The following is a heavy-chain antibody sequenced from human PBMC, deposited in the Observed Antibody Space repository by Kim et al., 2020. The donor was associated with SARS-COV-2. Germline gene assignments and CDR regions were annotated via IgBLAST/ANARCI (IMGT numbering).Heavy chain of an antibody. CDR3: GRRRYVDYAFDM. CDR2: IYYTGTT. J-gene: IGHJ3*02. D-gene: IGHD4-17*01. CDR1: GGSISSYY. V-gene: IGHV4-59*08. Sequence: SETLSLTCTVSGGSISSYYWTWIRQPPGKGLQWIGNIYYTGTTDYNPSLKSRVSMSIDRSDDRSSLSLTSLTAADTALYFCGRRRYVDYAFDMWGQGSMVSVSS.